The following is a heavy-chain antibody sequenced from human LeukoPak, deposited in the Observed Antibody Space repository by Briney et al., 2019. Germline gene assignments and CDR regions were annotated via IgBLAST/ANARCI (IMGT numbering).Heavy chain of an antibody. Sequence: GASLKLSCAASGFTFSNASMSWVRQAPGKGLEWVGVISYDGSNKYYADSVKGRFTISRDNSKNTPYMQMNSLRAEDTAVYYCARGGHYCSSTSCYTGFDYWGQGTLVTVSS. CDR1: GFTFSNAS. V-gene: IGHV3-30-3*01. J-gene: IGHJ4*02. CDR2: ISYDGSNK. CDR3: ARGGHYCSSTSCYTGFDY. D-gene: IGHD2-2*01.